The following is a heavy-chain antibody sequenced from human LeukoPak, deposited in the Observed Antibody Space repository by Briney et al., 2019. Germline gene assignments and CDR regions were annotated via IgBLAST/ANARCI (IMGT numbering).Heavy chain of an antibody. CDR1: GFTFSSYA. Sequence: GGSLRLSCAASGFTFSSYAMSWVRQAPGKGLEWVSAISGSGGSTYYADSVKGRFTISRDNSKNTLYLQMNSLRAEDTAVYYCAKEVTPHSSGWYGGFDYWGQGTLVTVSS. CDR2: ISGSGGST. V-gene: IGHV3-23*01. J-gene: IGHJ4*02. D-gene: IGHD6-19*01. CDR3: AKEVTPHSSGWYGGFDY.